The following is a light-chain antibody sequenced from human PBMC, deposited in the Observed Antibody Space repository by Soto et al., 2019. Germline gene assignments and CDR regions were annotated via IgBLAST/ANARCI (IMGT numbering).Light chain of an antibody. Sequence: IVLTQSPGTLSLSPGERATLSCRASQSISDNYLAWYRQKPGQPPRLLLYDASTRAIDIPDRISGTGSGTYFTLTINSLEPEDSALYYCQQYGTSPYAFGQGTKLEIK. J-gene: IGKJ2*01. CDR2: DAS. CDR1: QSISDNY. V-gene: IGKV3-20*01. CDR3: QQYGTSPYA.